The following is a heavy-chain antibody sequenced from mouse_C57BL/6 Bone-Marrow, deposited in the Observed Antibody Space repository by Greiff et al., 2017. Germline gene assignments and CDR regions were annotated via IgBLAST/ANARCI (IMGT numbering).Heavy chain of an antibody. Sequence: EVQLQESGPGLVKPSQSLSLTCSVTGYSITSGYYWNWIRQFPGNKLEWMGYISYDGSNNYNPSLKNRISITRDTSKNQFFLKLNSVTTEDTATYYCAREGDYDPFAYWGHGALGTVSA. D-gene: IGHD2-4*01. CDR3: AREGDYDPFAY. CDR1: GYSITSGYY. CDR2: ISYDGSN. V-gene: IGHV3-6*01. J-gene: IGHJ3*01.